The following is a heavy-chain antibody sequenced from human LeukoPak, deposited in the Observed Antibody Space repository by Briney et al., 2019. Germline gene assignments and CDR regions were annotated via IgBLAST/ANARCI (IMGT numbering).Heavy chain of an antibody. D-gene: IGHD3-10*01. CDR2: IYHSGST. Sequence: PSETLSLTCTVSGYSISSGYYWGWIRQPPGKGLEGIGSIYHSGSTYYNPSLKSRVTISVDTSKNQFSLKLSSVTAADTAVYYCARHSPFVPIYFDYWGQGTLVTVSS. J-gene: IGHJ4*02. V-gene: IGHV4-38-2*02. CDR3: ARHSPFVPIYFDY. CDR1: GYSISSGYY.